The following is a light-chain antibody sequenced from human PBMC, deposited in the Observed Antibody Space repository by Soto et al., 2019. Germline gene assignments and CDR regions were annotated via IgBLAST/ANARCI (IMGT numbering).Light chain of an antibody. J-gene: IGKJ1*01. Sequence: DIHMTQSPSTLSASVGDRVTITCRASQSISVWLAWYQQKPGKAPNLLIYKTSSLETGVPARFSGSGSGTECTHTISSLQSDDFATYYGQRYNDYSWTFGQGTKVEIK. V-gene: IGKV1-5*03. CDR2: KTS. CDR3: QRYNDYSWT. CDR1: QSISVW.